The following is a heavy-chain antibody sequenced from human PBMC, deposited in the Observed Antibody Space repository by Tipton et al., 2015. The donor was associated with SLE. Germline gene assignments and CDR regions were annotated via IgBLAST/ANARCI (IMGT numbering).Heavy chain of an antibody. V-gene: IGHV1-8*01. CDR3: ARFVKNDFWSVYPSYYYFGMDV. CDR2: MNPNSGNT. D-gene: IGHD3-3*01. J-gene: IGHJ6*02. Sequence: QSGAEVKKPGASVKVSCKASGYTFTSYDINWVRQATGQGLEWMGWMNPNSGNTGYAQKFQGRVTMTRDTSISTAVMELSSLRSEDTAVYCCARFVKNDFWSVYPSYYYFGMDVWVQVITVTFSS. CDR1: GYTFTSYD.